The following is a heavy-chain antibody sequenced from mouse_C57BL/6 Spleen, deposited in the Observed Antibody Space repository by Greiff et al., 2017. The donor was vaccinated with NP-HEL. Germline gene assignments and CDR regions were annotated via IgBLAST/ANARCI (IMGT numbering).Heavy chain of an antibody. CDR2: INPNNGGT. J-gene: IGHJ2*01. CDR1: GYTFTDYY. V-gene: IGHV1-26*01. Sequence: VQLQQSGPELVKPGASVKISCKASGYTFTDYYMNWVKQSHGKSLEWIGDINPNNGGTSYNQKFKGNATLTVDKSSSTAYMELRSLTSEDSAVYYCARPDFDYWGKGTTLTVSS. CDR3: ARPDFDY.